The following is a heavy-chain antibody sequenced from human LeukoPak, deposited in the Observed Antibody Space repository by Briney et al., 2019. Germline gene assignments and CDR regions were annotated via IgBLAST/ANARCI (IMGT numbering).Heavy chain of an antibody. CDR3: ARDPSSYSSIWPYYFDY. Sequence: GGSLRLSCAASGFTFSSYSMNWVRQAPGKGLEWVSSISSSSSYIYYADSVKGRFTISRDNAKNSLYLQMNSLRAEDTAVYYCARDPSSYSSIWPYYFDYWGQGTLVTVSS. V-gene: IGHV3-21*01. D-gene: IGHD6-13*01. CDR1: GFTFSSYS. CDR2: ISSSSSYI. J-gene: IGHJ4*02.